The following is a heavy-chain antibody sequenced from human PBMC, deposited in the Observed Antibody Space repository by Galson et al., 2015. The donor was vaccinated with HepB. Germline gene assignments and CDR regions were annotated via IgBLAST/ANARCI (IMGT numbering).Heavy chain of an antibody. CDR2: IRKKDNRYST. J-gene: IGHJ3*02. Sequence: SLRLSCATSGFTFSDYYMDWVRLAPAKGLEWLGRIRKKDNRYSTEYAASVKGRFTISRDDSRNSLYLRMNSLKSDDTALYYCSRVASPVTEIGVLDIWGQGTMVTVSS. CDR1: GFTFSDYY. V-gene: IGHV3-72*01. D-gene: IGHD4-17*01. CDR3: SRVASPVTEIGVLDI.